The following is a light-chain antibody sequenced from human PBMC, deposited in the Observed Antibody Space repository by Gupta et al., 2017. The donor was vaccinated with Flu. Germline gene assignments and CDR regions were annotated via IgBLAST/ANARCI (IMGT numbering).Light chain of an antibody. J-gene: IGLJ3*02. Sequence: QSALTQPRSVSGSPGQSVTFSCTGTSSDIGGYYYVSWYQQNPDKGPKLIIFDVDKRPSGVPDRFSGSKSGNTASLTISGLQAEDEADYYCCSYAGSYTWVFGGGTKLTVL. CDR2: DVD. V-gene: IGLV2-11*01. CDR1: SSDIGGYYY. CDR3: CSYAGSYTWV.